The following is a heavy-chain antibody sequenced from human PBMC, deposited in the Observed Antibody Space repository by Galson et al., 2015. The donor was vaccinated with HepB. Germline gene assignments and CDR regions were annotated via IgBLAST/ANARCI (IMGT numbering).Heavy chain of an antibody. D-gene: IGHD3-10*01. CDR2: ISYDGSNK. V-gene: IGHV3-30-3*01. CDR3: ARDRGNAGSYEYYMDV. CDR1: GFTFSSYA. Sequence: LRLSCAASGFTFSSYAMHWVRQAPGKGLEWVAVISYDGSNKYYADSVKGRFTISRDNSKNTLYLQMNSLRAEDTAVYYCARDRGNAGSYEYYMDVWGKGTTVTVSS. J-gene: IGHJ6*03.